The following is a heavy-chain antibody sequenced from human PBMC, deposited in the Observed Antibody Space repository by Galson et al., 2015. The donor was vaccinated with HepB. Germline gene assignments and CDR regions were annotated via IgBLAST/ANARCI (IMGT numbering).Heavy chain of an antibody. CDR1: GYNFTRYW. CDR2: IFPGDSDT. D-gene: IGHD1-14*01. J-gene: IGHJ4*02. V-gene: IGHV5-51*01. Sequence: QSGAEVKKPGESLKISCTGSGYNFTRYWIGWVRQMPGKGLEWMGIIFPGDSDTRYNPSFQGQVTISADKSMSTAYLQWSSLKASDTAIYYCARHSPRLGYNPFGYWGRGTLVTVSS. CDR3: ARHSPRLGYNPFGY.